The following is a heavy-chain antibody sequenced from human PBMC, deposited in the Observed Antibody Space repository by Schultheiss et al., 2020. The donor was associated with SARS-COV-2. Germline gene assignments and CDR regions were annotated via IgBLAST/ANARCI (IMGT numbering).Heavy chain of an antibody. D-gene: IGHD3-22*01. CDR3: AREYNYYDSSGYFSLSMSAFGY. V-gene: IGHV3-23*01. CDR2: ISGSGGST. J-gene: IGHJ4*02. CDR1: GFTFSSYA. Sequence: GESLKISCAASGFTFSSYAMSWVRQAPGKGLEWVSAISGSGGSTYYADSVKGRFTISRDNSKNTLYLQMNSLRAEDTAVYYCAREYNYYDSSGYFSLSMSAFGYWGQGTLVTVSS.